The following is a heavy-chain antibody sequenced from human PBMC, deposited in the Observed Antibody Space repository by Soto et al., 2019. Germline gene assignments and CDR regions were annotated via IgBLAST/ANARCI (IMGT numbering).Heavy chain of an antibody. CDR3: ARHNYGSGSTYFDY. J-gene: IGHJ4*02. CDR1: GGSISSYY. D-gene: IGHD3-10*01. V-gene: IGHV4-59*08. CDR2: IYYSGST. Sequence: QVQLQESGPGLVKPSETLSLTCTVSGGSISSYYWSWIRQPPGKGLEWIGYIYYSGSTNYNPSLRIRVTIAVDTSKNQCALKRNSMTAADTAVYYCARHNYGSGSTYFDYWGQGTLVTVSS.